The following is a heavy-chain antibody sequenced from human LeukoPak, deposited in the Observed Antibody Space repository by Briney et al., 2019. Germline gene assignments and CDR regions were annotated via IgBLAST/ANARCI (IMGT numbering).Heavy chain of an antibody. CDR2: INHSGST. CDR1: GGSFSGYY. J-gene: IGHJ4*02. V-gene: IGHV4-34*01. CDR3: ARAGVVPAARGDY. Sequence: SETLSLTCAVYGGSFSGYYWSWIRQPPGKGLEWIGEINHSGSTIYNPSLKSRVTISVDTSKNQFSLKLSSVTAADTAVYYCARAGVVPAARGDYWGQGTLVTVSS. D-gene: IGHD2-2*01.